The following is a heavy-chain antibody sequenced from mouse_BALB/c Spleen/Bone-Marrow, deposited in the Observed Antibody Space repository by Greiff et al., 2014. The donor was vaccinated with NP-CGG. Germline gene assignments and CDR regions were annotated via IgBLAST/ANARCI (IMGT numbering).Heavy chain of an antibody. V-gene: IGHV2-9*02. J-gene: IGHJ1*01. CDR2: IWAGGST. Sequence: QVHVKQSGPGLVAPSQCLSITCTVSGFSFTSYGVHWVRQPPGKGLEWLGVIWAGGSTNYNSALMSRLSISKDNSKSQVFLKMNSLQTDDTAMYYCARVYLWYFDVWGAGTTVTVSS. CDR3: ARVYLWYFDV. D-gene: IGHD2-3*01. CDR1: GFSFTSYG.